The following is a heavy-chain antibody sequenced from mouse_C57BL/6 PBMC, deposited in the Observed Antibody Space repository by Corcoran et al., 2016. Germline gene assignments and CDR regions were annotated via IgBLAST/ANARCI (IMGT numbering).Heavy chain of an antibody. V-gene: IGHV1-80*01. Sequence: QVQLQQSGAELVTTGASVKISCKASGYAFSRYWMNWVKQRPGKGLEWIGQIYPGDGDTNYNGKFKGKATLTADKSSSTAYMQLSSLTSEDSAVYFCARSTVATSYAMDYWGQGTSVTVSS. CDR1: GYAFSRYW. J-gene: IGHJ4*01. CDR2: IYPGDGDT. D-gene: IGHD1-1*01. CDR3: ARSTVATSYAMDY.